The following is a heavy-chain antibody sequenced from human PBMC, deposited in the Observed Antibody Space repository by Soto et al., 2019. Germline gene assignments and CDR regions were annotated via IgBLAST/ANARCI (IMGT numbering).Heavy chain of an antibody. CDR1: GFTLSYVW. J-gene: IGHJ4*02. CDR3: TTNSPFDS. CDR2: IKSKTDGGTT. V-gene: IGHV3-15*07. Sequence: PGRSLRLSCAASGFTLSYVWMNWVRQAPGKGLEWVGHIKSKTDGGTTDYPAPVKGRFTISRDDSENTLYLQMNSLKTEDTAVYFCTTNSPFDSWGQGTRVTVSS.